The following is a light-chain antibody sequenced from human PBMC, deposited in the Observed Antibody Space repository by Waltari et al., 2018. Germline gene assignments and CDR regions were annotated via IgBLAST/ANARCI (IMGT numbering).Light chain of an antibody. V-gene: IGLV7-43*01. CDR1: TGAVTSGNY. J-gene: IGLJ1*01. Sequence: QTVVTQEPSLTVSPGGTVTLTCASSTGAVTSGNYANWFQQKPGQAPTALIYTTTKRHAWTPARFSGSLLGGKAGLTLSYVRPEDEAEYYCLLYYGSTERVFGTGTKVTVL. CDR2: TTT. CDR3: LLYYGSTERV.